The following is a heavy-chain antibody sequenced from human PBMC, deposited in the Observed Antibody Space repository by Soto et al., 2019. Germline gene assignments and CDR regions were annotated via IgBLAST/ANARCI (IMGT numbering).Heavy chain of an antibody. CDR3: ARAVAATPTYYYYGMDV. D-gene: IGHD2-15*01. Sequence: QVQLQESGPGLVKPSQTLSLTCTVSCGSISSGDYYWSWIRQPPGKGLEWIGYIYYSGSTYYHPSLTRRVTISVDTSKNPFSLQLSSVTAADTAVYYCARAVAATPTYYYYGMDVWGQGTTVTVSS. J-gene: IGHJ6*02. V-gene: IGHV4-30-4*01. CDR1: CGSISSGDYY. CDR2: IYYSGST.